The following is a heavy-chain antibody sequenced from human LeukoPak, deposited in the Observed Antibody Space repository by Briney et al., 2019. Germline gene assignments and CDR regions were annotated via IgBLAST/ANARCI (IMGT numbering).Heavy chain of an antibody. CDR3: ARLFKGGY. CDR2: IYYSGST. Sequence: LETLSLTCTVSGGSISSSSYYWGWIRQPPGKGLEWIGSIYYSGSTYYNPSLKSRVTISVDTSKNQFSLKLSSVTAADTAVYYCARLFKGGYWGQGTLVTVSS. D-gene: IGHD3-16*01. V-gene: IGHV4-39*01. CDR1: GGSISSSSYY. J-gene: IGHJ4*02.